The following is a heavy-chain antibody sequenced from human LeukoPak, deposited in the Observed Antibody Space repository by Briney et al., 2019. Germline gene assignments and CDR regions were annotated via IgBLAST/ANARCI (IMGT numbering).Heavy chain of an antibody. J-gene: IGHJ4*02. D-gene: IGHD6-6*01. CDR3: AREHGLTYSTSSKANYFDY. Sequence: ASVKVSCKASGYTFSSSYMHWVRQAPGQGLEWMGIINLIGGTTSYAQKFQGRVTMTRDMPTSTVYMELSSLMSEDTAVYYCAREHGLTYSTSSKANYFDYWGQGTLVTVSS. CDR1: GYTFSSSY. V-gene: IGHV1-46*01. CDR2: INLIGGTT.